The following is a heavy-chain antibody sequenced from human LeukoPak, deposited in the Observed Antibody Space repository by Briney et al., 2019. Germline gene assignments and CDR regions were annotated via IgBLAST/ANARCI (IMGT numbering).Heavy chain of an antibody. J-gene: IGHJ4*02. CDR1: GYTFTGYY. CDR3: ARVVRGSYLYFDY. V-gene: IGHV1-2*02. D-gene: IGHD1-26*01. Sequence: VASVKVSCKASGYTFTGYYMHWVRQAPGQGLEWMGWINPNSGGTNYAQKFQGRVTMTRDTSISTAYMELSRLRSDDTAVYYCARVVRGSYLYFDYWGQGALVTVSS. CDR2: INPNSGGT.